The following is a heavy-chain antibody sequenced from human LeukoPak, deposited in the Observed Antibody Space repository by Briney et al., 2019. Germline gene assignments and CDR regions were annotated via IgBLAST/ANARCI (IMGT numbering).Heavy chain of an antibody. CDR1: GYAFTSHG. CDR3: ARDASNTSGWFAYLTY. J-gene: IGHJ4*02. V-gene: IGHV1-18*01. CDR2: ISAYKGDT. D-gene: IGHD6-19*01. Sequence: ATETVSCKASGYAFTSHGISWVRQAPGQGLEGMGWISAYKGDTKYAQKTQGRVTMTTDASTSTPYMELRSLRSDDTAVYYCARDASNTSGWFAYLTYWGQGTLVTVSS.